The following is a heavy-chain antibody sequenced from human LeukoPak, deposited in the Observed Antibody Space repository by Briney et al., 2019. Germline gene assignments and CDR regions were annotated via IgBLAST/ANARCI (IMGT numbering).Heavy chain of an antibody. CDR2: IYHSGST. D-gene: IGHD3-10*01. J-gene: IGHJ6*03. Sequence: SQTLSLTCTVSGGSISSGGYYWSWIRQPPGKGLEWIGYIYHSGSTYYNPSLKSRVTISVDRSKNQFSLKLSPVTAADTAVYYCAREPRRRGSYYYYMDVWGKGTTVTVSS. CDR1: GGSISSGGYY. V-gene: IGHV4-30-2*01. CDR3: AREPRRRGSYYYYMDV.